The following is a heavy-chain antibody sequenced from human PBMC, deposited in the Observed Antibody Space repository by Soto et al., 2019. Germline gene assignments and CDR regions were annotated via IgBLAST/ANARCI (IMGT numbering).Heavy chain of an antibody. CDR2: IYYSGST. Sequence: SETLSLTCTVSGGSIISGDYYWSWIRQPPGKGLEWIGYIYYSGSTYYNPSLKSRVTISVDTSKNQFSLKLSSVTAADTAVYYCARGSDPLSFQHWGQGTQVSVSS. CDR3: ARGSDPLSFQH. V-gene: IGHV4-30-4*01. CDR1: GGSIISGDYY. J-gene: IGHJ1*01.